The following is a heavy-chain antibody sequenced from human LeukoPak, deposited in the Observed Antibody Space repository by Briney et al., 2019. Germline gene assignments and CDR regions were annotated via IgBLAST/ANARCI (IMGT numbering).Heavy chain of an antibody. CDR1: GFTFSSYA. CDR3: AKSPAHVLLWFGEFDY. D-gene: IGHD3-10*01. V-gene: IGHV3-23*01. J-gene: IGHJ4*02. Sequence: PGRSLRPSCAASGFTFSSYAMSWVRQAHGKGLEWVSAISGSGGSTYYADSVKGRFTISRDNSKNTLYLQMNSLRAEDTAVYYCAKSPAHVLLWFGEFDYWGQGTLVTVSS. CDR2: ISGSGGST.